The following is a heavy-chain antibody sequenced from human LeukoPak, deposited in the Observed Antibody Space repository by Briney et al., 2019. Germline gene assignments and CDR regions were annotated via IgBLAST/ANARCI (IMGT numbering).Heavy chain of an antibody. Sequence: SETLSLTYTVSGGSISSSSYYWGWIRQPPGKGLEWIGSIYYSGSTYYNPSLKSRVTISVDTSKNQFSLKLSSVTAADTAVYYCARDRITGTFDYWGQGTLVTVSS. CDR1: GGSISSSSYY. V-gene: IGHV4-39*07. CDR2: IYYSGST. D-gene: IGHD1-7*01. CDR3: ARDRITGTFDY. J-gene: IGHJ4*02.